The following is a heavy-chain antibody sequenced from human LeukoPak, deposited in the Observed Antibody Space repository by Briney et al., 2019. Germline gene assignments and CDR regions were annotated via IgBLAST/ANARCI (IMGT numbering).Heavy chain of an antibody. V-gene: IGHV3-7*01. D-gene: IGHD6-19*01. CDR1: GISFSEYW. Sequence: GGSLRLSCAVSGISFSEYWMTWVRQAPGKGLEWVANIKQDGSEKYYVDSVKGRFTISRDNAKKSVYLQMNSLRAEDTAVYYCARKGGFHSSGWYAGDWFDPWGQGTLVTVSS. CDR2: IKQDGSEK. CDR3: ARKGGFHSSGWYAGDWFDP. J-gene: IGHJ5*02.